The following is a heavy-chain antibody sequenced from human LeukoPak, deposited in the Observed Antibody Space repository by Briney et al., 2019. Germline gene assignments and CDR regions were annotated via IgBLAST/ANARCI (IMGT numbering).Heavy chain of an antibody. D-gene: IGHD1/OR15-1a*01. J-gene: IGHJ3*02. Sequence: PSETLSLTCTVSGGSISSYYWSWIRQPPGKGLEWIGYIYYSGSTNYNPSLKSRVTISVDTSKNQFSLKLSSVTAADTAVYYCARGVSTSDAFDIWGQGTMDTVSS. CDR1: GGSISSYY. CDR3: ARGVSTSDAFDI. CDR2: IYYSGST. V-gene: IGHV4-59*01.